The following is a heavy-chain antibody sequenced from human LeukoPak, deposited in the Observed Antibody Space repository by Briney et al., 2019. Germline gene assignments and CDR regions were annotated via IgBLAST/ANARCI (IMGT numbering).Heavy chain of an antibody. J-gene: IGHJ4*02. CDR3: ARSLGVDSDY. CDR1: GFTVSSYY. V-gene: IGHV3-53*01. D-gene: IGHD2-8*01. CDR2: IYSDGST. Sequence: GRSLRLSCAASGFTVSSYYMTWVRHAPGKGLEWVSVIYSDGSTYYADSVKGRFTISRDNYKNTLYLQLNSLRAEDTAVYYCARSLGVDSDYWGQGTLVTVSS.